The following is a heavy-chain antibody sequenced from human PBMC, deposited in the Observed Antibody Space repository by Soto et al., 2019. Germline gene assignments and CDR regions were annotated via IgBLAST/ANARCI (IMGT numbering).Heavy chain of an antibody. CDR2: IYYSGST. J-gene: IGHJ4*02. CDR1: GGSISSGGYY. Sequence: QVQLQEPGPGLVKPSQTLSLTCTVSGGSISSGGYYWSWIRQHPGKGLEWIGYIYYSGSTYYNSSLKSRVTISVDTSKNQFSLKLSSVTAADTAVYYCARVWDSSGPNFDYWGQGTLVTVSS. V-gene: IGHV4-31*03. D-gene: IGHD3-22*01. CDR3: ARVWDSSGPNFDY.